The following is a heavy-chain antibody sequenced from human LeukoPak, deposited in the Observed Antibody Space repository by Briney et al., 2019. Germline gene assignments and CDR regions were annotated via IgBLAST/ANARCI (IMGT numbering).Heavy chain of an antibody. V-gene: IGHV1-69*01. Sequence: ASVKVSCKASGGTFSSHAISWVRQAPGQGLEWMGGIIPIFGTANYAQKFQGRVTITADESTSTAYMELSSLRSEDTAVYYCARAPRARGHFDYWGQGTLVTVSS. CDR2: IIPIFGTA. J-gene: IGHJ4*02. CDR3: ARAPRARGHFDY. D-gene: IGHD3-10*01. CDR1: GGTFSSHA.